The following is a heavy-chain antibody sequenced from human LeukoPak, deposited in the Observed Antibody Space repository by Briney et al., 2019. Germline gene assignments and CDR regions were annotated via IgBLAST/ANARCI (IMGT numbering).Heavy chain of an antibody. Sequence: PGGSLRLSCAASGFTFSSNYMSWVRQAPGKGLEWVSVIYSGGSTYYADSVKGRFTISSDNSKNTLYLQMNSLRAEDTAVYYCARDGYYDILSAVMANDYWGQGTLVTVSS. V-gene: IGHV3-66*02. CDR1: GFTFSSNY. J-gene: IGHJ4*02. CDR3: ARDGYYDILSAVMANDY. CDR2: IYSGGST. D-gene: IGHD3-9*01.